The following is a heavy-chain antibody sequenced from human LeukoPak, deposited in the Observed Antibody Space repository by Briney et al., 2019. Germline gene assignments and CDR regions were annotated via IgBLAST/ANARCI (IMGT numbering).Heavy chain of an antibody. J-gene: IGHJ4*02. CDR1: GVSIRSYW. Sequence: SETLSLTCTVSGVSIRSYWWTWIRQPAGKGLEWIGRIYTSGSTNYNPSLESRVTMSVDTSKNQFSLKLSSVTAADTALYYCARETGSGSYDYCGQGTLVTVSS. CDR2: IYTSGST. V-gene: IGHV4-4*07. CDR3: ARETGSGSYDY. D-gene: IGHD3-10*01.